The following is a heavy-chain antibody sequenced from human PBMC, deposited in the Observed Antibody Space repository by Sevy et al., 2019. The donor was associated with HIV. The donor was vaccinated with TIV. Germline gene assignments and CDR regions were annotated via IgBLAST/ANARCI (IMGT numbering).Heavy chain of an antibody. J-gene: IGHJ4*02. V-gene: IGHV4-39*01. CDR2: IYYSGST. Sequence: SETLSLTCTVSGGSISSSSYYWGWMRQPPGKGLEWIGSIYYSGSTYYNPSLKSRVTISVDTSKNQFSLKLSSLTAADTAVYYCARQLAYCGGDCYTRSIYYFDYWGQGTLVTVSS. D-gene: IGHD2-21*01. CDR3: ARQLAYCGGDCYTRSIYYFDY. CDR1: GGSISSSSYY.